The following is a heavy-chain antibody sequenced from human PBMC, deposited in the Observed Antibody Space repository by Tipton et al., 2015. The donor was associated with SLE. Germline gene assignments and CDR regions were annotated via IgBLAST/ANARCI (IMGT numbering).Heavy chain of an antibody. J-gene: IGHJ6*03. Sequence: TLSLTCTVSGDSISSSSYYWGWIRQPPGKGLEWIGSIYYSGSAYYNPSLKSRVTISVDTSKNQFSLNLSSVTAADTAVYFCAREVVLPAALMSYYYMDVWGKGTTATVSS. CDR3: AREVVLPAALMSYYYMDV. CDR2: IYYSGSA. D-gene: IGHD2-2*01. V-gene: IGHV4-39*07. CDR1: GDSISSSSYY.